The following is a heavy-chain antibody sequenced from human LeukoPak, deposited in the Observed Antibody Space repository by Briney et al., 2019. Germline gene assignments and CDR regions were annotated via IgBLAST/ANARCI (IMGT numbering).Heavy chain of an antibody. CDR1: GFTFSNSL. CDR3: ARGDYYGSGSRFYYYGMDV. Sequence: PGGSLRLSCAVSGFTFSNSLMHWVRQGPGKGLVWVSRINSDGSSTSYADSVKGRFTISRDNAKNTLYLQMNSLRAEDTAVYYCARGDYYGSGSRFYYYGMDVWGQGTTVTVSS. D-gene: IGHD3-10*01. CDR2: INSDGSST. V-gene: IGHV3-74*01. J-gene: IGHJ6*02.